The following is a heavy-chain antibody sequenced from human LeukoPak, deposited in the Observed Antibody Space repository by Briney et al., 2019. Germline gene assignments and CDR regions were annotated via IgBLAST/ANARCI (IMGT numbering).Heavy chain of an antibody. J-gene: IGHJ4*02. CDR3: ARAPTSVSNPYYFDY. CDR1: GYSFSNYW. V-gene: IGHV5-51*01. CDR2: IYPGDSDT. D-gene: IGHD4-11*01. Sequence: GESLKISCKASGYSFSNYWIGWVRQMPGKGLEWMGIIYPGDSDTRYSPSFQGQVTISADKSITTGYLQWSSLKASDTAMYYCARAPTSVSNPYYFDYWGQGALVTVPS.